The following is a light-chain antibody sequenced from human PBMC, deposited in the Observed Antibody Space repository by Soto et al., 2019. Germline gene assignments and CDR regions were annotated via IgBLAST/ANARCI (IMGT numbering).Light chain of an antibody. CDR3: SSYTSSSTKV. CDR2: EVT. CDR1: SSGVGVYNY. J-gene: IGLJ1*01. Sequence: QSALTQPASVSGSPGQSITISCTGTSSGVGVYNYVSWYQQHPGKAPKLTIYEVTNRPSGVSNRFSGSKSGNTASLTISGLQAEDGADYYCSSYTSSSTKVFGTGTKVTVL. V-gene: IGLV2-14*01.